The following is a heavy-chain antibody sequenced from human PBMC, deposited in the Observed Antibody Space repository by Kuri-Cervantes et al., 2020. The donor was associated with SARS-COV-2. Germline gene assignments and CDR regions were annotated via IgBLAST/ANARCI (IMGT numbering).Heavy chain of an antibody. Sequence: GESLKISCAASGFTFSSYSMNWVRQAPGKGLEWVSSISSSSSYIYYADSVKGRFTISRDNSKSTLYLQMNSLRAEDTAVYYCAREELLHGGDYFDYWGQGTLVTVSS. CDR3: AREELLHGGDYFDY. CDR1: GFTFSSYS. J-gene: IGHJ4*02. V-gene: IGHV3-21*01. D-gene: IGHD1-26*01. CDR2: ISSSSSYI.